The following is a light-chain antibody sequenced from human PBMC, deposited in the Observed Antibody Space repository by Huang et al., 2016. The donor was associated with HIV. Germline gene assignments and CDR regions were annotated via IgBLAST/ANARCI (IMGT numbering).Light chain of an antibody. CDR3: QQYDNGPIA. CDR2: GAS. Sequence: EIVMTQSPATLSVSPGERATLSCRASQSVSSNLAWYQQKHGQAPRLLIYGASTRVTGVPARFSGSGSGTEFTLTISSLQSEDFAVYYSQQYDNGPIAFDQGTRLEI. V-gene: IGKV3-15*01. J-gene: IGKJ5*01. CDR1: QSVSSN.